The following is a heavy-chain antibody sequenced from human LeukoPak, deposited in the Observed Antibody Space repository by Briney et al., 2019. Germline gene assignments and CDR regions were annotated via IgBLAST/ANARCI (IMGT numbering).Heavy chain of an antibody. Sequence: GGSLRLSCVASGFSIGPFWMTWVRQAPGKGLEWVANIRGDASRLYYVDSVKGRFTISRDNAKNSLYLQMNSLRAEDTAVYYCARDQPSGIAVAGNDAFDIWGQGTMVTVSS. V-gene: IGHV3-7*01. D-gene: IGHD6-19*01. J-gene: IGHJ3*02. CDR3: ARDQPSGIAVAGNDAFDI. CDR2: IRGDASRL. CDR1: GFSIGPFW.